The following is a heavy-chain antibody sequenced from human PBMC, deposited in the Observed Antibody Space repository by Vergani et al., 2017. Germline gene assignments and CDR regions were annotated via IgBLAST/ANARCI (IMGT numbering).Heavy chain of an antibody. CDR2: VYTSGST. D-gene: IGHD1/OR15-1a*01. CDR1: GGSISSRTSY. V-gene: IGHV4-61*02. Sequence: QVQLQESGPGLVKPSQTLSLTCTVSGGSISSRTSYWSWIRQPAGKGLEWIGRVYTSGSTNYNPSLQSRVTMSVDTSKNQFSLKLSSVTATDTAVYYCARGNSAYPSSGMDVWGKGTTVIVSS. CDR3: ARGNSAYPSSGMDV. J-gene: IGHJ6*04.